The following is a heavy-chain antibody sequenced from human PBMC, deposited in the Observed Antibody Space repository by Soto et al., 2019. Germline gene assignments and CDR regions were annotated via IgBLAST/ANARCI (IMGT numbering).Heavy chain of an antibody. J-gene: IGHJ3*02. CDR2: IKSKTDGGTT. V-gene: IGHV3-15*01. Sequence: GGSLRLSCAASGFTFSNAWMSWVRQAPGKGLEWVGRIKSKTDGGTTDYAAPVKGRFTISRDDSKNTLYLQMNSLKTEDTAVYYCTTVPYSGYDYDAFDIWGQGTMVTVSS. CDR1: GFTFSNAW. D-gene: IGHD5-12*01. CDR3: TTVPYSGYDYDAFDI.